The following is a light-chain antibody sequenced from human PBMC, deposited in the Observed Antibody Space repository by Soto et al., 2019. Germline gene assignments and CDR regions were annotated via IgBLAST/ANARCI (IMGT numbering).Light chain of an antibody. CDR2: DVS. V-gene: IGLV2-14*03. CDR3: SSYTSSSTYV. Sequence: QSALTQPASVSGSPGQSITISCTGTSTDIGRYNYVSWYQQHPGKAPKLMIYDVSNRPSGVSNRFSGSNSGNTASLTISGLQAEDEADYYCSSYTSSSTYVFGTGTKVTVL. CDR1: STDIGRYNY. J-gene: IGLJ1*01.